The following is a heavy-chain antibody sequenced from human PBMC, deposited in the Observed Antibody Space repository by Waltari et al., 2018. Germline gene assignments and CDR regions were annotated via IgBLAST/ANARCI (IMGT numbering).Heavy chain of an antibody. D-gene: IGHD3-10*01. Sequence: EAQLVESGGGLVQPGGSLRLSCPDSGLTFSSFWMSWVRQAPGKGLEWVATIKHEGNEKHYVDSVKGRFTISRDNAKKSLYLQMNRLRVEDTAVYYCAAGHYFEFWGQGTLVTVSS. CDR1: GLTFSSFW. CDR2: IKHEGNEK. V-gene: IGHV3-7*01. CDR3: AAGHYFEF. J-gene: IGHJ4*02.